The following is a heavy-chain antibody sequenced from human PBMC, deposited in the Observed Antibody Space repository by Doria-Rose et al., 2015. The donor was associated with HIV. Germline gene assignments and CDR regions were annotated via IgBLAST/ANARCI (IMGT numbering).Heavy chain of an antibody. J-gene: IGHJ4*02. D-gene: IGHD6-13*01. CDR3: ARIKSSRWYHKYYFDF. CDR2: VLSDDER. V-gene: IGHV2-26*01. Sequence: QVTLKESGPVLVKPTETLTLTCTVSGVSLSSPGMGVSWIRQPPGKALEWLANVLSDDERSYKTSLKSRLTISRGTSKRQVVLTMTDMDPVDTATYYCARIKSSRWYHKYYFDFWGQGTLVIVSA. CDR1: GVSLSSPGMG.